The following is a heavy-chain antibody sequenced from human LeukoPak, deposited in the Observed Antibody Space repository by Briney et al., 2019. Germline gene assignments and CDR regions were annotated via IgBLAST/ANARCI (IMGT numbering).Heavy chain of an antibody. V-gene: IGHV3-7*01. CDR1: GFTFSNHW. Sequence: PGGSLRLSCEASGFTFSNHWMSWVRQAPGKGLEWVANIKQDGSEKYYVDSVKGRFTISRDNAKNSLYLQMNSLRDEDTAVYYCARWGGRSCYDYWGLGSLVTVSS. D-gene: IGHD2-15*01. CDR3: ARWGGRSCYDY. CDR2: IKQDGSEK. J-gene: IGHJ4*02.